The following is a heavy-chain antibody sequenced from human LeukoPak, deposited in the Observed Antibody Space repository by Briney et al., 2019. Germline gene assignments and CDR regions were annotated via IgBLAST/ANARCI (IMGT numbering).Heavy chain of an antibody. D-gene: IGHD2-2*02. Sequence: PGGSLRLSCAASGFTFSSYAMSWVRQAPGKGLEWVSAISGSGGSTYYADSVKGRFTISRDNSKNTLYLQMNSLRAEDTAVCYCACTSCYTGYYYYYYMDVWGKGTTVTVSS. CDR3: ACTSCYTGYYYYYYMDV. CDR1: GFTFSSYA. CDR2: ISGSGGST. J-gene: IGHJ6*03. V-gene: IGHV3-23*01.